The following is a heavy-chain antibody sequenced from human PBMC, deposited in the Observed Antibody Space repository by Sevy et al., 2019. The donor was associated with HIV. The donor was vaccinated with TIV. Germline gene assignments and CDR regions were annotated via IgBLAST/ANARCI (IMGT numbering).Heavy chain of an antibody. CDR1: GFTFSSYA. D-gene: IGHD3-10*01. CDR3: ARAGGWITMVRGVFDY. J-gene: IGHJ4*02. CDR2: ISYDGSNK. V-gene: IGHV3-30-3*01. Sequence: GGSLRLSCAASGFTFSSYAMHWVRQAPGKGLEWVAVISYDGSNKYYADSVKGRFTISRDNSKNTLYLQMNSLRAEDTAVYYCARAGGWITMVRGVFDYWGQRTLVTVSS.